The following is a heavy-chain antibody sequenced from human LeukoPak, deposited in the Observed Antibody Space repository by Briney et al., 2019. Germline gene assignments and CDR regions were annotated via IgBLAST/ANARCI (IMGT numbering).Heavy chain of an antibody. CDR2: ISASGVST. V-gene: IGHV3-23*01. CDR3: ARPVAVAGYRYFDY. Sequence: PGGSLRLSCVASGFTFSSCAMSWVRQAPGKGLEWVSGISASGVSTYYADAVKGRVTISRDNSENTLYLQMNGLRAEDTAVYYCARPVAVAGYRYFDYWGQGTLVTVSS. J-gene: IGHJ4*02. CDR1: GFTFSSCA. D-gene: IGHD6-19*01.